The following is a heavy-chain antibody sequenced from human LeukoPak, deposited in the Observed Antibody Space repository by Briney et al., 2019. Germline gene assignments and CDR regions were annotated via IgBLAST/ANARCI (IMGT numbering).Heavy chain of an antibody. CDR3: GRRGTGTYGSWFDP. D-gene: IGHD2-8*02. CDR1: GYSFPDYW. J-gene: IGHJ5*02. V-gene: IGHV5-51*01. CDR2: IYPGDSDT. Sequence: GESLKISCKGSGYSFPDYWIGWVRQMPGKGLEWMGIIYPGDSDTKYSPSFQGQVTISADRSISTAYLQWSSLKASDTAIYYCGRRGTGTYGSWFDPWGQGTLVTVSS.